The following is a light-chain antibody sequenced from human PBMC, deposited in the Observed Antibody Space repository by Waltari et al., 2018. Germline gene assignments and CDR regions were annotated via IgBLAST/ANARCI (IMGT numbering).Light chain of an antibody. CDR2: DAS. J-gene: IGKJ1*01. V-gene: IGKV3-20*01. Sequence: EIVLTQSPGTLSLSPGERATLSYRASQSVSKYLAWYQQKPGQAPRLLIYDASTRATGIPDRFSGSGSGTDFSLTISRLEPEDFAVYYCQKYVNLPATFGQGTKVEIK. CDR3: QKYVNLPAT. CDR1: QSVSKY.